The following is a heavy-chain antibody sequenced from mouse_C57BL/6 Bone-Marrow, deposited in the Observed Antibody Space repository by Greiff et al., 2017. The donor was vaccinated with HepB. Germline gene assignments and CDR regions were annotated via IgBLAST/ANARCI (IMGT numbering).Heavy chain of an antibody. Sequence: EVQVVESGGGLVKPGGSLKLSCAASGFTFSSYAMTWVRQTPEKRLEWVATISDGGSYTYYPDNVKGRFTISRDNAKNNLYLQMSQLKSEDTAMYYCARDLVDGYFDYWGQGTTLTVSS. V-gene: IGHV5-4*01. D-gene: IGHD2-3*01. CDR1: GFTFSSYA. CDR3: ARDLVDGYFDY. J-gene: IGHJ2*01. CDR2: ISDGGSYT.